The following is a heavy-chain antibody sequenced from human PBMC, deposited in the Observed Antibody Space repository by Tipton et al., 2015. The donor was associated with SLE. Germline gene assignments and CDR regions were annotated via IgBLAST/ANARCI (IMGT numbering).Heavy chain of an antibody. D-gene: IGHD6-19*01. Sequence: TLSLTCAVYGGSISSHYWSWIRQPPGKGLEWIGYIYYSGSTNYNPSLKSRVTISVDTSKNQFSLKLSSVTAADTAVYYCARGGSSGWYLFGAFDIWGQGTMVTVSS. CDR2: IYYSGST. V-gene: IGHV4-59*11. CDR3: ARGGSSGWYLFGAFDI. CDR1: GGSISSHY. J-gene: IGHJ3*02.